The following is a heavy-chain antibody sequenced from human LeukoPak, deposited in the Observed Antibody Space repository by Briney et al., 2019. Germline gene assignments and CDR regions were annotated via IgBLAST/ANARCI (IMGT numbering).Heavy chain of an antibody. CDR2: IGTAGDT. Sequence: PGGSLRLSCAASGFTFSSYAMSRVRQAPGKGLEWVSAIGTAGDTYYPGSVKGRFTISRENAKNSLYLQMNSLRAGDTAVYYCARVTDLNAFDIWGQGTMVTVSS. CDR3: ARVTDLNAFDI. CDR1: GFTFSSYA. J-gene: IGHJ3*02. V-gene: IGHV3-13*01.